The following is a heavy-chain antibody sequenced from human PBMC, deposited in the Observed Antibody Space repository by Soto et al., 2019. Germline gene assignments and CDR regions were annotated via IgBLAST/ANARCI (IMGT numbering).Heavy chain of an antibody. CDR2: IDWDDDK. Sequence: GSGSYAGEPTQTLTLTCTFSGFSLSTSGMCVSWIRQPPGKALEWLARIDWDDDKYYNTSLKTRLTISKDTSENQVVLTMTSMDPVDTATYYCARMLISTTGKRERKYYFDYWGQGTLVTVSS. V-gene: IGHV2-70*11. CDR1: GFSLSTSGMC. J-gene: IGHJ4*02. D-gene: IGHD1-1*01. CDR3: ARMLISTTGKRERKYYFDY.